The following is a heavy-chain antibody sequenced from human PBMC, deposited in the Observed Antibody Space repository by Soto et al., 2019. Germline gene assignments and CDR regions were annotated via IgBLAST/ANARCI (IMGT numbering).Heavy chain of an antibody. D-gene: IGHD4-17*01. CDR2: INPSGGST. CDR1: GYTFTSYY. J-gene: IGHJ4*02. Sequence: QVQLVQSGAEVKKPGASVKVSCKASGYTFTSYYMHWVRQAPGQGLEWMGIINPSGGSTSYAQKFQGRVSMNRDTSTSTVYMELSSLRSEDTAVYYCARDGLYGDYGHYWGQGTLVTVSS. V-gene: IGHV1-46*01. CDR3: ARDGLYGDYGHY.